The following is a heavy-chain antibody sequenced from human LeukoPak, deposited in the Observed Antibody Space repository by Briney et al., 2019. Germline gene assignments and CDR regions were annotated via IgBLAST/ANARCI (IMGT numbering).Heavy chain of an antibody. D-gene: IGHD4-17*01. CDR2: ISNIGDII. Sequence: GGSLRLSCAASGFTFSNYEMNWVRQAPGKGLEWISHISNIGDIIHYADSVEGRFTISRDNAKNSLYLQMNSLRAEDTAVYYCAKESTVTPGSVNWFDPWGQGTLVTVSS. CDR3: AKESTVTPGSVNWFDP. J-gene: IGHJ5*02. CDR1: GFTFSNYE. V-gene: IGHV3-48*03.